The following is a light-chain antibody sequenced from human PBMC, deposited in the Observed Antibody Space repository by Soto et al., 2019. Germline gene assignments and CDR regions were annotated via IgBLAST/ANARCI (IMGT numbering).Light chain of an antibody. CDR3: QQTYSLPLT. Sequence: DIQMTQSPSSLSASVGDRVTITCRTSQSISIYLNWYQQIPVKAPKLLIYASSNLHTGVPSRFSGSASGTVFTLTISSLQPDDFATYYCQQTYSLPLTFGGGTKVDNK. J-gene: IGKJ4*01. CDR1: QSISIY. CDR2: ASS. V-gene: IGKV1-39*01.